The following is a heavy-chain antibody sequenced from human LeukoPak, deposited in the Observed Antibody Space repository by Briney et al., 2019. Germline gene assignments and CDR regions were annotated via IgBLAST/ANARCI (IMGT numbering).Heavy chain of an antibody. CDR2: IWYDGSNK. CDR1: GFTFSSYG. D-gene: IGHD2-2*01. Sequence: PGGSLRLSCAASGFTFSSYGIHWVRQAPGKGPEWVAFIWYDGSNKYYADSVKGRFTISRDNSKNTLYLQMNSLRVEDTAVYYCAKVEASSTSPFDYWGQGTLVTVSS. CDR3: AKVEASSTSPFDY. V-gene: IGHV3-30*02. J-gene: IGHJ4*02.